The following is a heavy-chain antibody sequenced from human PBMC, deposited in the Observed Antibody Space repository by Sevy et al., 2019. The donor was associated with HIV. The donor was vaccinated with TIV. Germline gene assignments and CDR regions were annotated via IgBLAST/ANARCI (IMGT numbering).Heavy chain of an antibody. D-gene: IGHD2-21*01. J-gene: IGHJ6*02. CDR2: INPNSGGT. CDR1: GYTFTGYY. Sequence: ASVKVSCKASGYTFTGYYMHWVRQAPGQGLEWMGRINPNSGGTNYAQKFQGRVTMTRDTSISTAYVELSRLRSDDTAVYYCARVEYCGGGCYSGYYGMDVWGQGTTVTVSS. V-gene: IGHV1-2*06. CDR3: ARVEYCGGGCYSGYYGMDV.